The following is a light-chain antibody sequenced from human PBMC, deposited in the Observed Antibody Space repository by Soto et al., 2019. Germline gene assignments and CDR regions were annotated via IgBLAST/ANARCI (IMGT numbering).Light chain of an antibody. CDR2: DVS. J-gene: IGKJ4*01. CDR3: QHYGDSPS. V-gene: IGKV3-20*01. Sequence: IVLTQSPGTLSLSPGERATLSCRASQRVPTKSLAWFQQKPGQAPRLLMNDVSTRVTGFPDRFSGSGSETDFTLTISRLEPEEFAVYYCQHYGDSPSFGGGTKVEMK. CDR1: QRVPTKS.